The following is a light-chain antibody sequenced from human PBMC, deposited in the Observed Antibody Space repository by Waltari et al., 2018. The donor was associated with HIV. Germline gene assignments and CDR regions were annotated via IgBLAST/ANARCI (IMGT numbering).Light chain of an antibody. Sequence: QSVLTQPPSASGSPGQSVTISCTGSSSDVGGSNFVSWYQQHPGKAPKLMIYGVTKRPSGVPDRFSGSKSGNTAFLTVSGLQAEDEADYYCNSNAGSKNLVFGGGTKLTVL. V-gene: IGLV2-8*01. J-gene: IGLJ3*02. CDR2: GVT. CDR1: SSDVGGSNF. CDR3: NSNAGSKNLV.